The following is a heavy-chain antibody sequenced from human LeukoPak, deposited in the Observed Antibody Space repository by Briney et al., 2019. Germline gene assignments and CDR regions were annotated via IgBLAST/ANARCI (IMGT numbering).Heavy chain of an antibody. Sequence: ASVKVSCKASGYSFTGCYMHWVRQAPGQGLEWMGWINPNSGGTKNAQKFQGRVTMTRDTSISTAYMELSGLTSDDTAVYYCATRHIAVAGTAYWGQGILVTVSS. V-gene: IGHV1-2*02. CDR3: ATRHIAVAGTAY. CDR1: GYSFTGCY. D-gene: IGHD6-19*01. J-gene: IGHJ4*02. CDR2: INPNSGGT.